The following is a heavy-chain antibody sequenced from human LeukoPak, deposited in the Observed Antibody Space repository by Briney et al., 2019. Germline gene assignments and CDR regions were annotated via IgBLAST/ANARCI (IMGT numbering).Heavy chain of an antibody. Sequence: GASVKVSCKASGGTFISYAISRVRQAPGQGLEWMEGIIPIFGTANYAQKFQGRVTITADESTSTAYMELSSLRSEDTAVHYCAREALGLSMDVWGQGTTVTVSS. CDR2: IIPIFGTA. CDR3: AREALGLSMDV. J-gene: IGHJ6*02. CDR1: GGTFISYA. V-gene: IGHV1-69*13. D-gene: IGHD4/OR15-4a*01.